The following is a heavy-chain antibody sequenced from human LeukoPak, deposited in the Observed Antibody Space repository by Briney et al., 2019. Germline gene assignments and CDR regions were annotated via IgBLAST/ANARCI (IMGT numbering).Heavy chain of an antibody. D-gene: IGHD3-22*01. V-gene: IGHV3-23*01. Sequence: QPGGSLRLSCAASGFTFSSYAMSWVRQAPGEGLGWVSAISGSGGSTYYADSVKGRFTISRDNSKNTLYLQRNSLRAEDTAVYYCAKLQIPGEIVVGPLDYWGQRTLVTVSS. CDR2: ISGSGGST. J-gene: IGHJ4*02. CDR1: GFTFSSYA. CDR3: AKLQIPGEIVVGPLDY.